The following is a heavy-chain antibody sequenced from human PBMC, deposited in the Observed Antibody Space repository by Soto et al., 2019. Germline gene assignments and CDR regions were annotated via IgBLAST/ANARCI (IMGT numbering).Heavy chain of an antibody. Sequence: LXQTLSLTSAISGDSVSSNSAAWNLIRHSPSRGLEWLGRTYYRSKWYNDYAVSVKSRITINPDTSKNQFSLQLNSVTPEDTAVYYCARDRGLLGENDAFDIWGQGTMVTVSS. CDR2: TYYRSKWYN. J-gene: IGHJ3*02. V-gene: IGHV6-1*01. CDR3: ARDRGLLGENDAFDI. D-gene: IGHD2-21*02. CDR1: GDSVSSNSAA.